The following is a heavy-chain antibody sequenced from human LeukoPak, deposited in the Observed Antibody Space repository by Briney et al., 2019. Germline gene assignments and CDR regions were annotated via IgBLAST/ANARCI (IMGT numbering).Heavy chain of an antibody. CDR2: IYYSGST. Sequence: SETLSLTCTVSGGSISSGGYSWSWIRQHPGKGLEWIGYIYYSGSTYYNPSLKSRVTISVDTSKNQFSLKLSSVTAADTAVYYCARDLKEYYYDSSGYYYDAFDIWGQGTMVTVSS. CDR1: GGSISSGGYS. CDR3: ARDLKEYYYDSSGYYYDAFDI. V-gene: IGHV4-31*03. J-gene: IGHJ3*02. D-gene: IGHD3-22*01.